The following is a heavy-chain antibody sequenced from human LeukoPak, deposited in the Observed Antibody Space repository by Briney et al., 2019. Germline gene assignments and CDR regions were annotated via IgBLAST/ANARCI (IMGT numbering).Heavy chain of an antibody. CDR3: ARDVTGPPTYYYYYMDV. CDR2: VHTSGGA. J-gene: IGHJ6*03. CDR1: DDSMKSYF. D-gene: IGHD2-8*02. V-gene: IGHV4-4*07. Sequence: SETLSLTCNDSDDSMKSYFWSWIRQPAGKGLEWIGRVHTSGGANYNPSLKSRVTMSLDTSRNLFSLELTSVTAADTAVYYCARDVTGPPTYYYYYMDVWGKGTTVTVSS.